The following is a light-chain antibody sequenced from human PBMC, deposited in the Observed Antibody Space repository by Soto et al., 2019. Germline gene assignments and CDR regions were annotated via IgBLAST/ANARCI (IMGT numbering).Light chain of an antibody. CDR2: DAS. CDR1: QSVSSY. J-gene: IGKJ5*01. V-gene: IGKV3-11*01. Sequence: EIVMTQSPSTLSSSAGERATLSCRASQSVSSYLAWYQQKPGQAPRLLIYDASNRATGIPARFSGSGSGTYFTLTISSLEHEDFAVYYCQQRSNWITFGQGTRLEIK. CDR3: QQRSNWIT.